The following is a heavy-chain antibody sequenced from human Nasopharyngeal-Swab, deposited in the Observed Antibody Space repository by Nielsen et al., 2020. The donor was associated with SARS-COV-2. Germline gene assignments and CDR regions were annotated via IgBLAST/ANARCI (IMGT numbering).Heavy chain of an antibody. CDR1: GFTFSSYG. V-gene: IGHV3-30*18. D-gene: IGHD1-26*01. Sequence: GGSLRLSCAASGFTFSSYGMHWVRQAPGKGLEWVAVISYDGSNKYYADSVKGRFTISRDNSKYTLYLQMNSLRAEDTAVYYCAKEPSSGSYPSWGQGTLVTVSS. CDR3: AKEPSSGSYPS. CDR2: ISYDGSNK. J-gene: IGHJ4*02.